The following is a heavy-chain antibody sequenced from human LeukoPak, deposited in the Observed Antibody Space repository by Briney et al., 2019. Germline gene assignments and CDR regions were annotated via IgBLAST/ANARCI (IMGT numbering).Heavy chain of an antibody. J-gene: IGHJ5*02. Sequence: SVKVSCKVSGGTFSSYAISWVRQAPGQGREGMGGIISIFGTANYAQKFQGSVTITTDESTSTAYMELSSLRSEDTAVYYCANTIYRGYSYGADQNWFDPWGQGTLVTVSS. D-gene: IGHD5-18*01. CDR1: GGTFSSYA. CDR2: IISIFGTA. V-gene: IGHV1-69*05. CDR3: ANTIYRGYSYGADQNWFDP.